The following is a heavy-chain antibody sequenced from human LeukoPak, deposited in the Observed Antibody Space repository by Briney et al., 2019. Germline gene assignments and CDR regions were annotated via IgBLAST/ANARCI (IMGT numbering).Heavy chain of an antibody. V-gene: IGHV3-21*03. CDR1: GFTFSSYS. J-gene: IGHJ4*02. CDR2: ISSSSSYI. Sequence: PGGSLRLSCAASGFTFSSYSMNWVRQAPGKGLEWVSSISSSSSYIYYADSVKGRFTISRDNAKNSLYLQMNSLKTEDTAVYYCTPDYGDYRYWGQGTLVTVSS. CDR3: TPDYGDYRY. D-gene: IGHD4-17*01.